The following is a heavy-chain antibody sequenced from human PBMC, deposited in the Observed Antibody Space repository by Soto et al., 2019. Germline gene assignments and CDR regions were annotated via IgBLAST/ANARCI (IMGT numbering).Heavy chain of an antibody. CDR3: ARGNNGYNWFDP. CDR2: SFYSGYT. V-gene: IGHV4-31*03. J-gene: IGHJ5*02. D-gene: IGHD1-1*01. Sequence: QVQLQESGPGLVKPSQTLSLTCTVSGGSINSGGYYWSWIRQHPGKGLEWIGYSFYSGYTYYNPSLKSRVTISVDTSKNQFSLKLSSVTAADTAVYYCARGNNGYNWFDPWGQGTLVTVSS. CDR1: GGSINSGGYY.